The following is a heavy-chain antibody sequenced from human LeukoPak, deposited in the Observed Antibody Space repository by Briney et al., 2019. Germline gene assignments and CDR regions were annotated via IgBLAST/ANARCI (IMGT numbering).Heavy chain of an antibody. Sequence: GGSLRLSCAASGFTFSSYWMSWVRQAPGKRLEWVANIKQDGSEKYYVDSVKGRFTISRDNAKNSLYLQMNSLRAEDTAVYYCARARGYSYVTDAFDIWGQGTMVTVSS. CDR2: IKQDGSEK. D-gene: IGHD5-18*01. CDR1: GFTFSSYW. J-gene: IGHJ3*02. CDR3: ARARGYSYVTDAFDI. V-gene: IGHV3-7*04.